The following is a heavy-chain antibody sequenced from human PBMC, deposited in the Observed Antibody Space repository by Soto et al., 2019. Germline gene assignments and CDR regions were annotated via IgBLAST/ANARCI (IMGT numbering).Heavy chain of an antibody. Sequence: PGGSLRLSCAASGFTFSSYAMHWVRQAPGKGLEWVAVISYNGSNKYYADSVKGRFTISRDNSRNTLYLQMSSLRAEDTAVYYCVKGDDYDILTGYPKWELDYWGQGTLVTVSS. CDR1: GFTFSSYA. V-gene: IGHV3-30*14. CDR3: VKGDDYDILTGYPKWELDY. CDR2: ISYNGSNK. J-gene: IGHJ4*02. D-gene: IGHD3-9*01.